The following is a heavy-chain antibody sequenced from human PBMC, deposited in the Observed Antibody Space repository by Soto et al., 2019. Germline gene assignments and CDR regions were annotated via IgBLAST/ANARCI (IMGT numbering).Heavy chain of an antibody. V-gene: IGHV1-69*06. CDR2: IIPLFGTP. CDR1: GGTFSSYA. Sequence: HVQLVPSGAEVKQPGSSVKVSCKAFGGTFSSYALSWVRQAPGQGLEWMGGIIPLFGTPNYAQNFQGRVTITADKSTSTAYMELASLRSDYTAVFYCARAFRIGWGGDFDYSDQGTGVIVSS. CDR3: ARAFRIGWGGDFDY. J-gene: IGHJ4*02. D-gene: IGHD6-19*01.